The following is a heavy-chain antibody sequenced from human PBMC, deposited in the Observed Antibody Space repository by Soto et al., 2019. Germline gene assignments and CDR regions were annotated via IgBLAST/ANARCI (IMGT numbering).Heavy chain of an antibody. V-gene: IGHV3-30*18. J-gene: IGHJ6*02. CDR3: AKDRPPLLATGIAVAGHYYYYGMDV. Sequence: PGGSLRLSCAASGFTFSSYGMHWVRQAPGKGLEWVAVISYDGSNKYYADSAKGRFTISRDNSKNTLYLQMNSLRAEDTAVYYCAKDRPPLLATGIAVAGHYYYYGMDVWGQGTTVTVSS. CDR1: GFTFSSYG. D-gene: IGHD6-19*01. CDR2: ISYDGSNK.